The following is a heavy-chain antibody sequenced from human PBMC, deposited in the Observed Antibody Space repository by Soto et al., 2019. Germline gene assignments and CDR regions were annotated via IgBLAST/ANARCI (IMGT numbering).Heavy chain of an antibody. V-gene: IGHV4-34*01. CDR2: IKHSGST. D-gene: IGHD3-10*01. Sequence: QVQLQQWGAGLLKPSETLSLTCEVYGGSFRGYYWSWIRQPPGKGLEWLGEIKHSGSTNYNPSLQSRVTISVDTSKNQFSLKLSSVTAADTAVYYCARGGGTGLAIWGQGTTVTVSS. J-gene: IGHJ3*02. CDR3: ARGGGTGLAI. CDR1: GGSFRGYY.